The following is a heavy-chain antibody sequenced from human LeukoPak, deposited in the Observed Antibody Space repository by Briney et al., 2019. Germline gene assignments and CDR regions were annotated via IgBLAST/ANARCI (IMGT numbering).Heavy chain of an antibody. CDR2: INQDGSEK. Sequence: PGGSLRLSCAASGFGFSSHWMSWVRQAPGKGLEWVAKINQDGSEKYYVDSEKGRFTISRDNAKSSLYLQMNSLRVEDTAVYYCARHHYYDGSGSFDLWGRGTLVTVSS. V-gene: IGHV3-7*01. CDR1: GFGFSSHW. CDR3: ARHHYYDGSGSFDL. J-gene: IGHJ2*01. D-gene: IGHD3-22*01.